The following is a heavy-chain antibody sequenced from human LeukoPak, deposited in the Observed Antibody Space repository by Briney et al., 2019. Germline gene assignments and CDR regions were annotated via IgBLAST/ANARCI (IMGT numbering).Heavy chain of an antibody. J-gene: IGHJ4*02. CDR1: GYTFTTYG. V-gene: IGHV1-18*01. D-gene: IGHD3-22*01. Sequence: ASVTVSCKASGYTFTTYGISWVRQAPGQGLEWMGWISAYNGNTNYAQKFQGRVTMTTDTSTSTAYMELRSLRSDDTAVYYCARGSTARYYYDSSGYYRGAVDYWGQGTLVTISS. CDR3: ARGSTARYYYDSSGYYRGAVDY. CDR2: ISAYNGNT.